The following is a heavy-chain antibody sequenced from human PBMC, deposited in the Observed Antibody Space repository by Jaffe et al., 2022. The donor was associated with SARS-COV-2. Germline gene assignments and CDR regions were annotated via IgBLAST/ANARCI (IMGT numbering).Heavy chain of an antibody. D-gene: IGHD6-19*01. CDR1: GFTFSAYW. CDR2: INQDGSEK. J-gene: IGHJ4*02. V-gene: IGHV3-7*01. CDR3: ASRGGSGWVYYFDY. Sequence: EVQLVESGGDLVQPGGSLRLSCAASGFTFSAYWMNWVRQAPGKGLEWVANINQDGSEKYYLDSVKGRFTISRDSAKNSLYLQMNSLRPEDTALYYCASRGGSGWVYYFDYWGQGTLVTVSS.